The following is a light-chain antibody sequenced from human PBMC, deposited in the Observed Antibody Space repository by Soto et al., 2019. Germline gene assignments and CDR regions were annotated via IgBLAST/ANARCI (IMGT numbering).Light chain of an antibody. Sequence: QSVLTQPPSVSGAPGQRVTISCTGSSSNIGAGYDVHWYQQLPGTAPKLLIYGNSNRPSGVPDRFSGSKSGTSASLAITGRQAGDEADYYCQSYDSSLSGSGVFGTGTKLTVL. V-gene: IGLV1-40*01. CDR3: QSYDSSLSGSGV. CDR1: SSNIGAGYD. CDR2: GNS. J-gene: IGLJ1*01.